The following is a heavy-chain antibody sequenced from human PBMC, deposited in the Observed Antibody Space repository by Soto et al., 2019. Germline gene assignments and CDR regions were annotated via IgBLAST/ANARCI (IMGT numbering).Heavy chain of an antibody. V-gene: IGHV3-30*18. J-gene: IGHJ4*02. CDR3: AKHQARHGDYGAFDY. D-gene: IGHD4-17*01. CDR1: GFTFSSYG. CDR2: ISYEGSNK. Sequence: PGGSLRLSCAASGFTFSSYGMHWVRQAPGKELEWVAVISYEGSNKYYADSVKGRFTISRDNSKNTMYLQMNSLRAEDTAVYYPAKHQARHGDYGAFDYWGQGTMVTVSS.